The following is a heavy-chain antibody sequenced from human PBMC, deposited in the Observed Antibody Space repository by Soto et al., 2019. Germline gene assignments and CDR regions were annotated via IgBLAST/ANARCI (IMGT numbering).Heavy chain of an antibody. CDR2: IFYIGSA. J-gene: IGHJ6*02. V-gene: IGHV4-61*03. D-gene: IGHD3-10*01. CDR1: GGSVSSVNYY. Sequence: QVQLQESGPGLVKPSETLSLTCTVSGGSVSSVNYYWSWIRQSPGKGLDWIGHIFYIGSADYNPSLESRLTIAVDTSKNHFSLKLSSVTAADTAVYSCARWVGFGYYYYHMDVWGQGTTVTVSS. CDR3: ARWVGFGYYYYHMDV.